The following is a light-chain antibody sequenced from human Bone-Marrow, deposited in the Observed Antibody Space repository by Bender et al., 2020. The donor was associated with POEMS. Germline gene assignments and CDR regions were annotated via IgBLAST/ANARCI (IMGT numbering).Light chain of an antibody. Sequence: QSVLTQPPSASGTPGQRVTISCSGGSSNIGAHAVNWYQHLPGTAPKLLIYSSHRRPSKVPERFSGYRSGTSASLAISGLQSEDEADYYCAVWDDSLNGWVFGGGTKLTVL. CDR2: SSH. CDR1: SSNIGAHA. J-gene: IGLJ3*02. CDR3: AVWDDSLNGWV. V-gene: IGLV1-44*01.